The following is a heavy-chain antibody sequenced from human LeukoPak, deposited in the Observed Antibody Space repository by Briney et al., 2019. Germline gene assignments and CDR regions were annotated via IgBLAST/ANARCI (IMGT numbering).Heavy chain of an antibody. CDR3: ARAVVFDSSGYRYDAFDI. V-gene: IGHV4-4*07. J-gene: IGHJ3*02. CDR2: VSTSGST. CDR1: GGSISSYY. D-gene: IGHD3-22*01. Sequence: SETLSLTCTVSGGSISSYYWNWIRQPTGKGLEWIGRVSTSGSTDYNPSLKSRVTMSVDTSKDQFSLNLRSVTAADTAIYYCARAVVFDSSGYRYDAFDIWGRGTVVTVSS.